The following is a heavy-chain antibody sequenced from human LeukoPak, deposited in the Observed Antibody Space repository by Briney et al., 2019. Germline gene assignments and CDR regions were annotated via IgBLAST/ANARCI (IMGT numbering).Heavy chain of an antibody. Sequence: PGGSLRLSCAASGFTFSSYSMNWVRQPPGKGLEWIGSVYYSGSTYYNSSLKSRVSISVDTSKNQFSLRLNSVTAADTAVYYCARVLNYYGSGSHYNPGWYFDLWGRGTLVTVSS. CDR1: GFTFSSYSMN. CDR2: VYYSGST. J-gene: IGHJ2*01. V-gene: IGHV4-39*02. D-gene: IGHD3-10*01. CDR3: ARVLNYYGSGSHYNPGWYFDL.